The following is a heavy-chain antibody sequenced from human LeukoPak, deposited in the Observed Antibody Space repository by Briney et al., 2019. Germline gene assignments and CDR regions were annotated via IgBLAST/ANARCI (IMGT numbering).Heavy chain of an antibody. CDR1: GGSISSSSYS. Sequence: PSETLSLTCTVSGGSISSSSYSWGWIRQPPGKGLEWIGSIYHSGSTYYNPSLKSRVTISVDTSKNQFSLKLSSVTAADTAVYYCARYHPTTYYYDSSGYWNWGQGTLVTVSS. V-gene: IGHV4-39*07. CDR2: IYHSGST. D-gene: IGHD3-22*01. J-gene: IGHJ4*02. CDR3: ARYHPTTYYYDSSGYWN.